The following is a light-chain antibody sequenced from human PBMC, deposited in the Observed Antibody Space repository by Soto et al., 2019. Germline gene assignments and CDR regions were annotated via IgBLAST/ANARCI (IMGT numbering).Light chain of an antibody. CDR3: CSYAGGSTVV. Sequence: QSALTQPASVSGSPGQSITISCTGTSGDVGSYNLVSWYQQHPGKAPKLMIYEGSKRPSGVSNRFSGSKSGNTASLTISGLQTEDEADYCCCSYAGGSTVVFGGGTKLTVL. J-gene: IGLJ2*01. CDR2: EGS. V-gene: IGLV2-23*01. CDR1: SGDVGSYNL.